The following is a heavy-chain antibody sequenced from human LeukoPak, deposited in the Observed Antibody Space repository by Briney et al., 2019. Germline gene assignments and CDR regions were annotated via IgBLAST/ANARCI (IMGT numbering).Heavy chain of an antibody. D-gene: IGHD3-10*01. V-gene: IGHV4-61*02. J-gene: IGHJ5*02. CDR2: IYTSGST. CDR3: ASQTYYYGSGSVGFFDP. Sequence: SETLSLTCTVSGGSISSGSYYWSWIGQPAGKGLEWIGRIYTSGSTNYNPSLKSRVTISVDTSKNQFSLKLSSVTAADTAVYYCASQTYYYGSGSVGFFDPWGQGTLVTVSS. CDR1: GGSISSGSYY.